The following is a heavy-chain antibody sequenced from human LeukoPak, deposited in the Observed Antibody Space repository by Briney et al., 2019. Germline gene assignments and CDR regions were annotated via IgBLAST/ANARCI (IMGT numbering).Heavy chain of an antibody. V-gene: IGHV1-18*01. CDR1: GYTFTSYG. J-gene: IGHJ6*03. CDR3: ARAPGYCSSTSCSKYYYYYYMDV. CDR2: ISAYNGNT. Sequence: ASVKVSCKASGYTFTSYGISWVRQAPGQGLEWMGWISAYNGNTNYAQKLQGRVTVTTDTSTSTACMELRSLRSDDTAVYYCARAPGYCSSTSCSKYYYYYYMDVWGKGTTVTVSS. D-gene: IGHD2-2*01.